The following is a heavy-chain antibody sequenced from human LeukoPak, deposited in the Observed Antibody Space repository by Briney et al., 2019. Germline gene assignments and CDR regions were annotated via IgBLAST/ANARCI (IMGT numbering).Heavy chain of an antibody. CDR2: ISGSGGST. J-gene: IGHJ4*02. Sequence: GGSLRLSCAASGFTFSCYAMSWVRQAPGKWLEWVSAISGSGGSTYYADSVKGRFTISRDNSKNTLYLQMNSLRAEDTAVYYCAKNHGDFWSRYYDYWGQGTLVTVSS. CDR1: GFTFSCYA. V-gene: IGHV3-23*01. CDR3: AKNHGDFWSRYYDY. D-gene: IGHD3-3*01.